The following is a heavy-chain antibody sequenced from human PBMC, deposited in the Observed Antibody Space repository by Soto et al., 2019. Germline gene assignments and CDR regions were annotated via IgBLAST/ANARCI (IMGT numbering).Heavy chain of an antibody. V-gene: IGHV3-23*01. CDR3: AKGLTTVTAFSFRY. Sequence: EVQLLESGEGLVQPGGSLRLSCAASGFTFSSYAMSWVGQAPGKGLEWVSTITSSGGNSYYADSVKGRFTISRDNSKNTLYLQMNSLRAEDSTVYYCAKGLTTVTAFSFRYWGQGTLVAVSS. J-gene: IGHJ4*02. CDR1: GFTFSSYA. CDR2: ITSSGGNS. D-gene: IGHD4-17*01.